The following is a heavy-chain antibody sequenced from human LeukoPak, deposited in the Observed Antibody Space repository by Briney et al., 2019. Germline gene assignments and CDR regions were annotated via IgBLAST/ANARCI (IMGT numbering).Heavy chain of an antibody. CDR2: ISGSGGST. CDR1: GFTFSSYW. D-gene: IGHD2-2*01. J-gene: IGHJ5*02. Sequence: GSLRLSCGASGFTFSSYWMSWVRQAPGEGLEGFSAISGSGGSTYYADSVKGRFTISRDNSKNTLYLQMNSLRAEDTAVYYCAKDREPAATNWFDPWGQGTLVTVSS. V-gene: IGHV3-23*01. CDR3: AKDREPAATNWFDP.